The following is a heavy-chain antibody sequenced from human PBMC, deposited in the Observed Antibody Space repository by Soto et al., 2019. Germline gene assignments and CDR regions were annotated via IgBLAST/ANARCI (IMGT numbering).Heavy chain of an antibody. CDR3: ARDLVLPPPYYYYGMDV. CDR1: GFTVSSTY. Sequence: GWSLRVSCASSGFTVSSTYMIWVRHAPVKGLDWVSVIYSVGSTYYADSVKGRFTISRDNSKNTLYLQMNSLRAEDTAVYYCARDLVLPPPYYYYGMDVWGQGTAVTVSS. J-gene: IGHJ6*02. CDR2: IYSVGST. D-gene: IGHD3-10*01. V-gene: IGHV3-53*01.